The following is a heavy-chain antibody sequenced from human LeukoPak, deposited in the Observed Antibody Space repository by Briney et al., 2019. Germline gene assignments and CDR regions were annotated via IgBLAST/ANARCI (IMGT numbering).Heavy chain of an antibody. CDR2: AGWAGGTT. Sequence: SGGSLRLSCATSGFNFDRYTIHWVRQAPGKGLEWVSLAGWAGGTTFYSDSVKGRFTISRDNAKNSLYLQMNSLRAEDTAVYYCARDRGTAYDYVWGSYAVDYWGQGTLVTVSS. D-gene: IGHD3-16*01. V-gene: IGHV3-43*01. CDR1: GFNFDRYT. J-gene: IGHJ4*02. CDR3: ARDRGTAYDYVWGSYAVDY.